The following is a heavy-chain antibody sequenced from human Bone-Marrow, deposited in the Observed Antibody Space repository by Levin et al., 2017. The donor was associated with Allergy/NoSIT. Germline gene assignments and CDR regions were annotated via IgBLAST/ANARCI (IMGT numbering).Heavy chain of an antibody. CDR2: IKQDGSEK. CDR1: GFPFSTYW. CDR3: ATAAWWALSS. J-gene: IGHJ4*02. V-gene: IGHV3-7*01. Sequence: GESLKISCAASGFPFSTYWVNWVRQAPGKGLEWVAIIKQDGSEKYYVDSVKGRFTISRDNAKNSFYLQMNSLRAEDTAVYYCATAAWWALSSWGQGTLVTVSS. D-gene: IGHD1-26*01.